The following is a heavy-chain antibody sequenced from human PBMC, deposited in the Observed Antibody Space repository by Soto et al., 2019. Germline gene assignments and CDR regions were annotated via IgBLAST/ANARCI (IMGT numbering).Heavy chain of an antibody. V-gene: IGHV1-2*04. J-gene: IGHJ5*02. CDR1: GYTFTGYY. Sequence: ASVKVSCKASGYTFTGYYMHWVRQAPGQGLEWMGWINPNSGGTNYAQKFQGWVTMTRDTSISTAYMELSRLRSDDTAVYYCARALRTSTRNWFDPWGQGTLVTVSS. CDR3: ARALRTSTRNWFDP. CDR2: INPNSGGT. D-gene: IGHD1-1*01.